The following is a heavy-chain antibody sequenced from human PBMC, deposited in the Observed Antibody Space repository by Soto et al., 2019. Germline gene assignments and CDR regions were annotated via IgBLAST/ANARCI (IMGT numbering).Heavy chain of an antibody. J-gene: IGHJ4*02. CDR3: ARDSAVVITTSGFDY. Sequence: QVQLVESGGGVVQPGRSLRLSCAASGFTFSSYAMHWVRQAPGKGLEWVAVISYDGSNKYYADSVKGRFTISRDNSKNPLYLQMNSLRAEDTAVYYCARDSAVVITTSGFDYWGQGTLVTVSS. D-gene: IGHD3-22*01. V-gene: IGHV3-30-3*01. CDR2: ISYDGSNK. CDR1: GFTFSSYA.